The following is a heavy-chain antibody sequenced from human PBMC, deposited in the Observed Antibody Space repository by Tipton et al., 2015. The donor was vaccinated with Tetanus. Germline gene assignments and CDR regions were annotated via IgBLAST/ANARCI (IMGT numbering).Heavy chain of an antibody. J-gene: IGHJ4*02. CDR3: AKLEATHPPGFSYGGPTE. D-gene: IGHD5-18*01. Sequence: SLRLSRAASGFTFSNYAMSWVRQAPGKGLEWVSCISGSGDSTYYAESVKGRFTISRDSFKNSLYLQMASLRAEDTALYYCAKLEATHPPGFSYGGPTEWGQGPLVTVSS. CDR1: GFTFSNYA. V-gene: IGHV3-23*01. CDR2: ISGSGDST.